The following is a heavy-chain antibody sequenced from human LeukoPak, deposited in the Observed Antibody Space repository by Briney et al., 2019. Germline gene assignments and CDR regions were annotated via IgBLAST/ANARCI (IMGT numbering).Heavy chain of an antibody. V-gene: IGHV3-30-3*01. CDR1: GFTFSTYF. CDR3: AREKAAAATPYYYYGMDV. D-gene: IGHD6-13*01. J-gene: IGHJ6*04. CDR2: IASDGSHT. Sequence: GGSLRLSCAASGFTFSTYFMHWVRQAPGKGLEWVADIASDGSHTFYVESVKGRLTISRDNSKNTLYLQMNSLRAEDTAVYYCAREKAAAATPYYYYGMDVWGKGTTVTVSS.